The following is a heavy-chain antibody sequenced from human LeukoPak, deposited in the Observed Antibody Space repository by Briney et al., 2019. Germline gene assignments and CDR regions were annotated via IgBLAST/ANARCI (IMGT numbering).Heavy chain of an antibody. CDR2: IFPSGGEI. J-gene: IGHJ4*02. Sequence: QSGGSLRLSCEASGFTFSTFAMIWVRQPPGKGLERVSSIFPSGGEIHYADSVRGRFTISRDNSKSTLSLQMNSLRAEDTAIYYCATYRQVLLPFESWGQGTLVTVSS. CDR1: GFTFSTFA. CDR3: ATYRQVLLPFES. V-gene: IGHV3-23*01. D-gene: IGHD2-8*02.